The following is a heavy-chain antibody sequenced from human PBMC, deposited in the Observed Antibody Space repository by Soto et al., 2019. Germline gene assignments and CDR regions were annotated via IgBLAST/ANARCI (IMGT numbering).Heavy chain of an antibody. J-gene: IGHJ4*02. CDR1: GYTFTGYY. CDR3: ATHSGWRPSSDY. Sequence: ASVKVSCKASGYTFTGYYMHWVRQAPGQGLEWMGWINPNSGGTSYAQKFQGRVTMTRDTSISTAYMELSRLRSDDTAVYYCATHSGWRPSSDYPGQATLGTVSS. D-gene: IGHD6-19*01. V-gene: IGHV1-2*02. CDR2: INPNSGGT.